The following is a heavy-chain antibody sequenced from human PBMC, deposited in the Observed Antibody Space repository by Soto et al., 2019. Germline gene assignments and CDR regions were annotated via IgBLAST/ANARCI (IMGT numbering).Heavy chain of an antibody. CDR2: INHSGST. Sequence: SETLSLTCAVYGGSFSGYYWSWIRQPPGKGLKWIGEINHSGSTNYNPSLKSLVTISVDTSKNQFSLKLSSVTAADTAVYYCARSPSLSSGWYYFDYWGQGTLVTVSS. CDR3: ARSPSLSSGWYYFDY. J-gene: IGHJ4*02. CDR1: GGSFSGYY. D-gene: IGHD6-19*01. V-gene: IGHV4-34*01.